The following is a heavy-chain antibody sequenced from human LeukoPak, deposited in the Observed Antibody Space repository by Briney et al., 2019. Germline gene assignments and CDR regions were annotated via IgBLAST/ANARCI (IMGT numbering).Heavy chain of an antibody. J-gene: IGHJ4*02. Sequence: GESLKISCKGSGYSFTSYWIGWVRQMPGKGLEWMGIIYPGDSDTRYSPSFQGQVTISADKSISTAYLQWSSLKASDTAMYYCARHPGRITIFGVAPDYWGQGTLVTVSS. D-gene: IGHD3-3*01. CDR1: GYSFTSYW. CDR2: IYPGDSDT. CDR3: ARHPGRITIFGVAPDY. V-gene: IGHV5-51*01.